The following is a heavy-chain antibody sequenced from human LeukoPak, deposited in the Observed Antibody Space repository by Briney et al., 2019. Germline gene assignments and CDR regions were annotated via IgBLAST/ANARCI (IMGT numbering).Heavy chain of an antibody. CDR3: GRHRSGSGTYFIDY. J-gene: IGHJ4*02. CDR2: MKKDGSET. D-gene: IGHD3-10*01. CDR1: GFTFSSYS. V-gene: IGHV3-7*01. Sequence: GGSLRLSCVVSGFTFSSYSMIWVRQAPGKGLQWVAIMKKDGSETKYVDFVKGRFAISRDNAKNSLYLQMNSLRAEDTAVYYCGRHRSGSGTYFIDYWGQGTLVRVSS.